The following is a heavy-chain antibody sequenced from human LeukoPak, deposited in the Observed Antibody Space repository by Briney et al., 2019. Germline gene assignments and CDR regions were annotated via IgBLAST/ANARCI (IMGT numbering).Heavy chain of an antibody. V-gene: IGHV3-74*01. J-gene: IGHJ4*02. CDR3: ARVRAVTGGFDH. Sequence: GGSLRLSCAASGFTFSNYWMHWVRQAPGKGLVWVSRINSDGSSTNYADSVKGQFTISRGNAKNTLYLQMNSLRAEDTAVYYCARVRAVTGGFDHWGQGTLVTVSS. D-gene: IGHD6-19*01. CDR1: GFTFSNYW. CDR2: INSDGSST.